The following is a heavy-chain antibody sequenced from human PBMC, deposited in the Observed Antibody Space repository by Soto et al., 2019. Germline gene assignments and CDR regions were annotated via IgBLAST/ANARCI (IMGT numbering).Heavy chain of an antibody. Sequence: PSETLSLTCTVSGDSISSYYWSWIRQPPGKGLEWIGYIYYSGSTNYNPSLKSRVTISVDTSKNQFSLKLSSVTAADTAVYYCASGRGYSYGSFDYWGQGTLVTVSS. D-gene: IGHD5-18*01. CDR1: GDSISSYY. CDR3: ASGRGYSYGSFDY. J-gene: IGHJ4*02. V-gene: IGHV4-59*01. CDR2: IYYSGST.